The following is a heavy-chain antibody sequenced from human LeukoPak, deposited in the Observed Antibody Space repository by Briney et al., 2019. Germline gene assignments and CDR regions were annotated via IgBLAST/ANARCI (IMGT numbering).Heavy chain of an antibody. CDR1: GGTFSSYA. CDR3: ARDRSAPGIGYYYGMDG. D-gene: IGHD1-14*01. CDR2: IIPIFGTA. V-gene: IGHV1-69*13. Sequence: ASVKLSCKASGGTFSSYAICWVRQAPGQGLEWMGGIIPIFGTANYAQKFQGRVTITADESTSTAYMALSSLRSEATAVDYCARDRSAPGIGYYYGMDGWGQGTTVTVS. J-gene: IGHJ6*02.